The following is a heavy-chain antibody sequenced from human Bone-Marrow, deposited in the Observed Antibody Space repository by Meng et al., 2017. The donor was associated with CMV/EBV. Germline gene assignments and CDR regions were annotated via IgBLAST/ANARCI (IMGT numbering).Heavy chain of an antibody. J-gene: IGHJ6*02. CDR2: INTDGSGP. CDR3: ARNFAGGLDV. V-gene: IGHV3-74*01. D-gene: IGHD2/OR15-2a*01. Sequence: GESLKISCVASGFTFSSSWLHWARQAPGKGVVWVSRINTDGSGPGYADSVKGRFTISRDNAKNTLYLQMNNLRVEDTAVYYCARNFAGGLDVWGQGTTVTVSS. CDR1: GFTFSSSW.